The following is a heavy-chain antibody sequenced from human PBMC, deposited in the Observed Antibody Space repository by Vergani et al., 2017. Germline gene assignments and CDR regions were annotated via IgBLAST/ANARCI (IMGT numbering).Heavy chain of an antibody. CDR2: ISAYNGNT. CDR1: GYTFTSYG. V-gene: IGHV1-18*01. J-gene: IGHJ4*02. Sequence: HVQLVQSGAEVKKSGASVKVFCKASGYTFTSYGISWVRQAPGQGLEWMGWISAYNGNTNYAQNLQGRVTMTTDTSTSTAYMELRSLRSDDTAVYYCARDGGGIVAKCDYFDYWGQGTLVTVSS. CDR3: ARDGGGIVAKCDYFDY. D-gene: IGHD5-12*01.